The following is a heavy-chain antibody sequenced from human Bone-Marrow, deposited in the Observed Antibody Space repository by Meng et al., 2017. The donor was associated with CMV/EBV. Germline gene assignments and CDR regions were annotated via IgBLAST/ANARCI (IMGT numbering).Heavy chain of an antibody. V-gene: IGHV3-53*05. CDR2: TYSDGTT. Sequence: GGSLRLSCAVSGVSVSTNHFNWVRQASGKGLEGVSITYSDGTTQYADSVKGRFSVSRDKSENTLYLQMNSLRAEDTALYYCAKALGEDYYYYYGMDVWGQGTTVTVSS. D-gene: IGHD3-10*01. J-gene: IGHJ6*02. CDR1: GVSVSTNH. CDR3: AKALGEDYYYYYGMDV.